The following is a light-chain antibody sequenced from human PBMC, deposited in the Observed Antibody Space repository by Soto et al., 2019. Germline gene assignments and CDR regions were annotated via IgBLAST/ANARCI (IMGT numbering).Light chain of an antibody. V-gene: IGKV1-5*01. CDR2: AAS. Sequence: DIQMTQSPSTLSASVGDRVTITCRASQSISSWLAWYQQKPGKAPKLLIYAASSLESGVRSRFSGSGSGTEFTLTIRSLQPDDFATYYCQQYNSWWTFGQGTKVEIK. CDR3: QQYNSWWT. J-gene: IGKJ1*01. CDR1: QSISSW.